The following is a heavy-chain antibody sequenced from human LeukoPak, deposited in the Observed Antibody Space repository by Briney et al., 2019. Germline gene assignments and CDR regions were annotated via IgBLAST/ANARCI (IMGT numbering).Heavy chain of an antibody. Sequence: ASVKVSCKASGYTFTSYRMHWVRQAPGQGLEWMGIINPSAGSTRYAQKFQGRVTITRDMSTSTVYMELSSLRSEDTAIYYCARGIHIRYYYDSSGFDYWGQGTLVTVSS. CDR1: GYTFTSYR. CDR2: INPSAGST. V-gene: IGHV1-46*01. CDR3: ARGIHIRYYYDSSGFDY. J-gene: IGHJ4*02. D-gene: IGHD3-22*01.